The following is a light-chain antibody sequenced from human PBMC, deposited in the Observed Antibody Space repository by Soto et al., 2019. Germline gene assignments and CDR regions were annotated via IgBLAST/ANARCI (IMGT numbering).Light chain of an antibody. CDR2: DAY. Sequence: QLTDSPSNFTESGGDRVAITCRASQSISICLAWYQHKPGKAPQVLIWDAYSLQRGVPSRFRGSGSGTEFTLTISSLQPQDFAIYYCPQYNNYATWTFGQGTKVDI. J-gene: IGKJ1*01. CDR3: PQYNNYATWT. CDR1: QSISIC. V-gene: IGKV1-5*01.